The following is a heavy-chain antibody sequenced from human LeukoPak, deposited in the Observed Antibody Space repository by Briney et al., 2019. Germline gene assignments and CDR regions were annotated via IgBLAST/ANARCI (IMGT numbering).Heavy chain of an antibody. J-gene: IGHJ4*02. CDR1: GFTFSSYA. D-gene: IGHD6-13*01. V-gene: IGHV3-23*01. CDR2: ISAGGGST. Sequence: GGSLRLSCAASGFTFSSYAMSWVRQAPGKGLERVSGISAGGGSTFYADSVKGRFTISRDNSKNTLYLQMNSLRAEDTAVYYCAKREAIWYGIDYWGQGTLVTVSS. CDR3: AKREAIWYGIDY.